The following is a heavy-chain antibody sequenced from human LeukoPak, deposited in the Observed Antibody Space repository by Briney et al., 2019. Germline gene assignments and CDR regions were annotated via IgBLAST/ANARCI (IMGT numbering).Heavy chain of an antibody. V-gene: IGHV3-23*01. CDR1: GFTFSSYA. J-gene: IGHJ4*02. CDR3: AKVRYYGSGRYFDY. D-gene: IGHD3-10*01. CDR2: ISGSGGST. Sequence: GGSLRLSCAASGFTFSSYAMSWVRQAPGKGLEWVSAISGSGGSTYYADSVKGRLTISRDSSKNTLYLQMNSLRAEDTAVYYCAKVRYYGSGRYFDYWGQGTLVTVSS.